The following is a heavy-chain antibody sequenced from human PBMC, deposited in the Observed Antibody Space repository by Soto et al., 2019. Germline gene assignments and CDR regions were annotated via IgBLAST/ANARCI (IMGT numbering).Heavy chain of an antibody. V-gene: IGHV3-23*01. CDR1: GFSFSSHA. CDR3: AKSAATIPTIFAAGFDY. Sequence: EVQLLESGGGLVQPGGSLRLSCAASGFSFSSHAMSWVRQAPGKGLEWVSYIISSSGGRTYYADSVKGRFTISRDDSKNTVFLQMNGLRAEDTALYYCAKSAATIPTIFAAGFDYWGQGTLVTVSS. D-gene: IGHD5-12*01. J-gene: IGHJ4*02. CDR2: IISSSGGRT.